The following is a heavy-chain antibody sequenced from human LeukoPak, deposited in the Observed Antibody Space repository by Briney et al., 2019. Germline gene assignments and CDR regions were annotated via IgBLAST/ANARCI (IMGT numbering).Heavy chain of an antibody. CDR3: ARTSMDYVWGSYRSTFDY. CDR1: GFTLSNYW. V-gene: IGHV3-30-3*01. D-gene: IGHD3-16*02. CDR2: ISYDGSNK. Sequence: GGSLRLSCGGSGFTLSNYWVHWVRQAPGKGLEWVAVISYDGSNKYYADSVKGRFTISRDNSKNTLYLQMNSLRAEDTAVYYCARTSMDYVWGSYRSTFDYWGQGTLVTVSS. J-gene: IGHJ4*02.